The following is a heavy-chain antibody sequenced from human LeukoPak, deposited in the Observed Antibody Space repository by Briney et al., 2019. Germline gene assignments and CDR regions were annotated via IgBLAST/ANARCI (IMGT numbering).Heavy chain of an antibody. CDR1: SYTFTSYG. V-gene: IGHV1-18*01. CDR2: ISAYNGNT. D-gene: IGHD3-22*01. CDR3: ARDTTTMIVVVNLDY. J-gene: IGHJ4*02. Sequence: GASVKVSCKASSYTFTSYGISWVRQAPGQGLEWMGWISAYNGNTNYAQKLQGRVTMTTDTSTSTAYMELRSLRSDDTAVYYCARDTTTMIVVVNLDYWGQGTLVTVSS.